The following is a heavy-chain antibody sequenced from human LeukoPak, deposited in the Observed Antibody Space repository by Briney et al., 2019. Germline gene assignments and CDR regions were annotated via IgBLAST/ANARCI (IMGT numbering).Heavy chain of an antibody. CDR1: GGSISTYY. J-gene: IGHJ4*02. Sequence: PSETRSLTCTVSGGSISTYYWGWIRQPPGRGLEWIGSIYYSGSTNYNPSLKSRVTISVDTSKNQFSLNLTSVTAADTAVYYCARHKSPLPLHWGQGTLVTVSS. CDR3: ARHKSPLPLH. D-gene: IGHD3-10*01. CDR2: IYYSGST. V-gene: IGHV4-39*01.